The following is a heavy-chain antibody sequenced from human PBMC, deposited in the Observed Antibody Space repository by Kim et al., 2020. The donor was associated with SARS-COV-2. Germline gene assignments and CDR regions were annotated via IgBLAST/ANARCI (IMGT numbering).Heavy chain of an antibody. Sequence: SVKVSCKASGGTFSSYAISWVRQAPGQGLEWMGGIIPIFGTANYAQKFQGRVTITADESTSTAYMELSSLRSEDTAVYYCARAPHYGSGSYYNPDYWGQGTLVTVSS. CDR3: ARAPHYGSGSYYNPDY. J-gene: IGHJ4*02. V-gene: IGHV1-69*13. CDR1: GGTFSSYA. CDR2: IIPIFGTA. D-gene: IGHD3-10*01.